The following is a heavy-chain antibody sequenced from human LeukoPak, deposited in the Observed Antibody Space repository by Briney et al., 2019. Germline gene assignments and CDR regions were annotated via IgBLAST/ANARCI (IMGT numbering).Heavy chain of an antibody. CDR3: ASRREGYNSYYYGMDV. D-gene: IGHD5-24*01. CDR2: IYYSGST. V-gene: IGHV4-59*01. J-gene: IGHJ6*02. Sequence: SETLSLTCTVSGGSISSYYWSWIRQPPGKGLEWIGYIYYSGSTNYNPSLKSRVTISVDTSKNQFSLKLSSVTAADTAVYYCASRREGYNSYYYGMDVWGQGTTVTVSS. CDR1: GGSISSYY.